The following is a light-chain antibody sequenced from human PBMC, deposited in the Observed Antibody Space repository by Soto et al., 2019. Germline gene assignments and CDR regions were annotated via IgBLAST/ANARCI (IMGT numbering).Light chain of an antibody. CDR1: QSVLYDSNNKNY. CDR2: WAS. CDR3: QQYYSTPRT. Sequence: DNVMTQSPDSLAVSLGERVTINCKSSQSVLYDSNNKNYLAWYQQKPGQPPKLLIYWASTRESGVPDRFSGSGSGTDFILSISSLQAEDVAVYYCQQYYSTPRTFGQGTRVNI. J-gene: IGKJ1*01. V-gene: IGKV4-1*01.